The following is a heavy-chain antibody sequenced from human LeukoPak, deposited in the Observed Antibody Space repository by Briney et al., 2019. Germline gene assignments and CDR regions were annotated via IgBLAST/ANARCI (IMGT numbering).Heavy chain of an antibody. V-gene: IGHV1-8*03. CDR1: GYTFTSYG. J-gene: IGHJ6*03. Sequence: SVKVSCKASGYTFTSYGINWVRQATGQGLEWMGWMNPNSGNTGYAQKFQGRVTITRNTSISTAYMELSSLRSEDTAVYYCASSSSSGVDYMDVWGKGTTVTISS. CDR3: ASSSSSGVDYMDV. CDR2: MNPNSGNT. D-gene: IGHD6-6*01.